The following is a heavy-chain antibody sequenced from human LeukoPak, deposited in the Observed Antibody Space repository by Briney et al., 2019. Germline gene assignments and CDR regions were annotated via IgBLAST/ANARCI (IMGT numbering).Heavy chain of an antibody. D-gene: IGHD1-26*01. Sequence: YPSETLSLTCTVSGASVSSASYWTWIRQPPGKGVEWIAHIYNGVNTNYNPSLKSRVTISVDTSKNQFSLRLNSVTAAGTAVYYCARSRAFNSGAFDPWGQESLVTVSS. CDR1: GASVSSASY. CDR2: IYNGVNT. CDR3: ARSRAFNSGAFDP. J-gene: IGHJ5*02. V-gene: IGHV4-61*01.